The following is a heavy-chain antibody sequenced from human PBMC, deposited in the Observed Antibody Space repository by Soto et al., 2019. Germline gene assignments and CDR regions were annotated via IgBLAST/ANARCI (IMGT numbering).Heavy chain of an antibody. D-gene: IGHD6-19*01. CDR2: ISGGGGKI. J-gene: IGHJ4*02. V-gene: IGHV3-23*01. Sequence: EVQLLESGGHLVQPGESLRLSCAASGFSFNNYAMTWVRQAPGKGLEWLATISGGGGKISYADSVRGRITISRDNAKNMLYLQINSLRPEDTAVYYCAKGLQWLVGVFDYWGPGTLVTV. CDR1: GFSFNNYA. CDR3: AKGLQWLVGVFDY.